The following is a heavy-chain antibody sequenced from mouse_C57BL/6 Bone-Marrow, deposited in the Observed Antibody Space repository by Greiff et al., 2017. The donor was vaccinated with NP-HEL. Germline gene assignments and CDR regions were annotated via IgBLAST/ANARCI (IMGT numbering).Heavy chain of an antibody. J-gene: IGHJ3*01. V-gene: IGHV5-9*01. Sequence: EVMLVESGGGLVKPGGSLKLSCAASGFTFSSYTMSWVRQTPEKRLEWVATISGGGGNTYYPDSVKGRFTISRDNAKNTLYLQMSSLRSEDTALYYCARNYYDYDRGFAYWGQGTLVTVSA. CDR1: GFTFSSYT. D-gene: IGHD2-4*01. CDR3: ARNYYDYDRGFAY. CDR2: ISGGGGNT.